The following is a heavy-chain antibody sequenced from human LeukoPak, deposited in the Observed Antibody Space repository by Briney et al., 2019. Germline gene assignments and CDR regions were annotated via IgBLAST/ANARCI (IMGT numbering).Heavy chain of an antibody. CDR1: GYTFTSYG. CDR3: ARGGLRHFYYHYYYMDV. J-gene: IGHJ6*03. CDR2: ISAYNGNT. Sequence: ASVKVSCKASGYTFTSYGISWVRQAPGQGLEWMGWISAYNGNTNYAQKLQGRVTMTTDTSTSTAYMELRSLRSDDTAVYYCARGGLRHFYYHYYYMDVWGKGTTVTVSS. V-gene: IGHV1-18*01. D-gene: IGHD5-12*01.